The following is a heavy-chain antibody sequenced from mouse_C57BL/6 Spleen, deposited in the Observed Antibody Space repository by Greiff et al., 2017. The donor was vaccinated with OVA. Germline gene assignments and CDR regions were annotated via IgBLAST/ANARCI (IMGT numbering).Heavy chain of an antibody. Sequence: EVQLQQSGPELVKPGASVKISCKASGYTFTDYNMDWVKQSPGKSLEWIGDINPNNGGTIYNQKFKGKATLTVDKSSSTAYMELRSLTSEDTAVDYCARGGYDHLMDYWGQGTTVTVSS. CDR1: GYTFTDYN. V-gene: IGHV1-18*01. J-gene: IGHJ4*01. D-gene: IGHD2-2*01. CDR2: INPNNGGT. CDR3: ARGGYDHLMDY.